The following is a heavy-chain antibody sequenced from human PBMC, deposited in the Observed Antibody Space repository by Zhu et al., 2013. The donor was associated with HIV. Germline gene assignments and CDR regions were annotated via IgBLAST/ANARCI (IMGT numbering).Heavy chain of an antibody. V-gene: IGHV4-38-2*02. CDR1: GYSISSGYY. D-gene: IGHD1-1*01. J-gene: IGHJ4*02. CDR3: ASRKLRGYYFDY. CDR2: IYYSGST. Sequence: QVQLQESGPGLVKPSETLSLTCNVSGYSISSGYYWGWIRQSPGKGLEWIGSIYYSGSTYYNPSLKSRVTISVDTSKNQFSLKLSSVTAADTAVYYCASRKLRGYYFDYWGQGTLVTVSS.